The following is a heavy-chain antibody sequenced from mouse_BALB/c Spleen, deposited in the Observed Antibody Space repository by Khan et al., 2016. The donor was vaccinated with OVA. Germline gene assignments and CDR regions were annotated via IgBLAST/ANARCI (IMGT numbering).Heavy chain of an antibody. Sequence: EVKVEESGPGLVKPSQSLSLTCTVTGYSITSGYAWNWIRQFPGNKLEWMGYISYSGSTSYHPSLRSRISITRDTSKKQFFLQLNSETTEDTATYYCARKNYYGYAMDYWGQGTSVTVSS. D-gene: IGHD1-1*01. V-gene: IGHV3-2*02. J-gene: IGHJ4*01. CDR1: GYSITSGYA. CDR3: ARKNYYGYAMDY. CDR2: ISYSGST.